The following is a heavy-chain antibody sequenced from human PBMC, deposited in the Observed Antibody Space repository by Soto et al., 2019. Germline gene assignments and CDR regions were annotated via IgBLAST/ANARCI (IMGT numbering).Heavy chain of an antibody. J-gene: IGHJ6*02. V-gene: IGHV3-33*01. Sequence: LRLSCAASGFTFSSYGMHWVRQAPGKGLDWVAVIWYDGSNKYYADSVKGRFTISRDNSKNTLYLQMNSLRAEDTAVYYCAREGVLRYFDWSAGYGMDVWGQGTTVTVSS. CDR1: GFTFSSYG. CDR2: IWYDGSNK. CDR3: AREGVLRYFDWSAGYGMDV. D-gene: IGHD3-9*01.